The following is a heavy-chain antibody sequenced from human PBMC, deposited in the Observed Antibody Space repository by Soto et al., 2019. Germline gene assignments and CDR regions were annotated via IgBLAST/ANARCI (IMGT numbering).Heavy chain of an antibody. Sequence: GGSLRLSCAASGFTFRSYAMSWVRQAPGKGLEWVSAISGSGGSTFYADSVKGRFTLSRDNSKNTLYLQMNSLRAEDTAVYYCAKASSGWYNFDYWGQGTLVTVSS. CDR1: GFTFRSYA. D-gene: IGHD6-19*01. CDR2: ISGSGGST. J-gene: IGHJ4*02. V-gene: IGHV3-23*01. CDR3: AKASSGWYNFDY.